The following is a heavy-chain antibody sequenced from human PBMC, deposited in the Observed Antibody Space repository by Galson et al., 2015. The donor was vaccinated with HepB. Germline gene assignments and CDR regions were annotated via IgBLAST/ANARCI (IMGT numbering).Heavy chain of an antibody. V-gene: IGHV1-69*13. CDR1: GGTFSSYA. J-gene: IGHJ5*02. CDR3: ARGYCSSTSCYSWFDP. Sequence: SVKVSCKASGGTFSSYAISWVRQAPGQGLEWMGGIIPIFGTANYAQKFQGRVTITADESTSTAYMELSSLRSEDTAVYYCARGYCSSTSCYSWFDPWGQGTLVTVSS. CDR2: IIPIFGTA. D-gene: IGHD2-2*02.